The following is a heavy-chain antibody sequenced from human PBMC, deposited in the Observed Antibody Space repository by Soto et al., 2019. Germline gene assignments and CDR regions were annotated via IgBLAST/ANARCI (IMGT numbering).Heavy chain of an antibody. J-gene: IGHJ4*02. D-gene: IGHD3-10*01. CDR2: ISYDGSNK. CDR1: GFTFSSYG. Sequence: QVQLVESGGGVVQPGRSLRLSCAASGFTFSSYGMHWVRQAPGKGLEWVAVISYDGSNKYYADSVKGRFTISRDNSKNTLYLQMNSLRAEDTAVYYCAKEGGLWFGLRWGQGTLVTVSS. CDR3: AKEGGLWFGLR. V-gene: IGHV3-30*18.